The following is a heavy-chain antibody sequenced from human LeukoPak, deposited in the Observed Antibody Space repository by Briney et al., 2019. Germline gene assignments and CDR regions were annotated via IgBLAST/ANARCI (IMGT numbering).Heavy chain of an antibody. D-gene: IGHD6-13*01. CDR1: EGTFSSYA. Sequence: ASVTVSCKAPEGTFSSYAISWVRQAPGQGLEWMGGIIPIFGTANYAQKFQGRVTITTDESTSTAYMELSSLRSEDTAVYYCARDHTGFSSSSWYDYWGQGTLVTVSS. CDR3: ARDHTGFSSSSWYDY. V-gene: IGHV1-69*05. J-gene: IGHJ4*02. CDR2: IIPIFGTA.